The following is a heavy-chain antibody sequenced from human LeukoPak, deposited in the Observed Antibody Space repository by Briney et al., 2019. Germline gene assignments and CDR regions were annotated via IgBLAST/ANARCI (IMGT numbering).Heavy chain of an antibody. J-gene: IGHJ4*02. D-gene: IGHD3-10*01. CDR1: GYTXTSYY. CDR2: INPSGGST. V-gene: IGHV1-46*01. Sequence: ASVKVSCKASGYTXTSYYMHWVRQAPGQGLEWMGIINPSGGSTSYARKFQGRVTMTRDTSTSTVYMELSSLRSEDTAVYYCARDSGSGSYYKQYFDYWGQGTLVTVSS. CDR3: ARDSGSGSYYKQYFDY.